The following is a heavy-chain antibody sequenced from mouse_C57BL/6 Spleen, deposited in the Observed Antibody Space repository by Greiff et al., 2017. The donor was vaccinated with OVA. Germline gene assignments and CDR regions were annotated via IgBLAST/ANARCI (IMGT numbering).Heavy chain of an antibody. V-gene: IGHV1-15*01. Sequence: QVQLQQSGAELVRPGASVTLSCKASGYTFTDYEMHWVKQTPVHGLEWIGAIDPETGGTAYNQKFKGKATLTADKSSSTAYMELRSLTSEDSAVYYGTRGTTVVARYFDVWGTGTTVTVSS. J-gene: IGHJ1*03. CDR1: GYTFTDYE. CDR3: TRGTTVVARYFDV. D-gene: IGHD1-1*01. CDR2: IDPETGGT.